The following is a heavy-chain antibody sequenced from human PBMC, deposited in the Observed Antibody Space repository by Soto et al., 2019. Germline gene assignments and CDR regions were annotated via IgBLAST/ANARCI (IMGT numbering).Heavy chain of an antibody. CDR2: IIPILGIA. CDR1: GGTFSSYT. J-gene: IGHJ4*02. Sequence: QVQLVQSGAEVKKPGSSVKVSCKASGGTFSSYTISWVRQAPGQGLEWMGRIIPILGIANYAQKFQGRVTXTXDXSTSTAYMELSSLRSEDTAVYYCAREATMVRGVINYWGQGTLVTVSS. CDR3: AREATMVRGVINY. D-gene: IGHD3-10*01. V-gene: IGHV1-69*08.